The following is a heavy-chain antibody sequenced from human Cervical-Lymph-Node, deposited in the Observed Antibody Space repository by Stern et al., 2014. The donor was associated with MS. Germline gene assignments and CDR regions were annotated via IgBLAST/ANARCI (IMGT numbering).Heavy chain of an antibody. Sequence: VQLLESGGGLVQPGGPLRLSCAASGFTFSDHHMDWVRQAPGQGLEWVGRSRNKAISYPTEYAASVKGRFTISRDDSKNSVYLQMNSLKTEDTAVYYCTRAGSHKPSDYWGQGTLVTVSS. J-gene: IGHJ4*02. CDR3: TRAGSHKPSDY. V-gene: IGHV3-72*01. CDR2: SRNKAISYPT. CDR1: GFTFSDHH.